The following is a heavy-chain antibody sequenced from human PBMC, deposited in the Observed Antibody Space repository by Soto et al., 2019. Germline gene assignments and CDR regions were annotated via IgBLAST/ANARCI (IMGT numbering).Heavy chain of an antibody. CDR2: IWYDGSNK. D-gene: IGHD3-9*01. CDR1: GFPFSSYG. V-gene: IGHV3-33*01. CDR3: ARDRTYYDILTGLDYGMDV. J-gene: IGHJ6*02. Sequence: QVQLVESGGGVVQPGRSRRLSCAASGFPFSSYGMHWVREAPGKGLEGVAVIWYDGSNKYYADSVKGRFTISRDNSKNTLYLQMNSLRAEDTAVYYCARDRTYYDILTGLDYGMDVWGQGTTVTVSS.